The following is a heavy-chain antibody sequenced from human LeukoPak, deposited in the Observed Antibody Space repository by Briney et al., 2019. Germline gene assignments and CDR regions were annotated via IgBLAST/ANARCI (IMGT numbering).Heavy chain of an antibody. D-gene: IGHD6-19*01. Sequence: SETLSLTCTVSGGSVSSSSYYWGWIRQPPGKGLEWIGSIYYSGSTYYNPSLKSRVTISVDTSKNQFSLKLSSVTAADTAVYYCASYSSGWYSSDYWGQGTLVTVSS. CDR3: ASYSSGWYSSDY. CDR2: IYYSGST. V-gene: IGHV4-39*01. J-gene: IGHJ4*02. CDR1: GGSVSSSSYY.